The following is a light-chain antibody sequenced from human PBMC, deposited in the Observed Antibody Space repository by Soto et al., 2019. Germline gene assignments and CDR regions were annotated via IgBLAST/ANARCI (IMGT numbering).Light chain of an antibody. CDR1: QSVSSN. J-gene: IGKJ1*01. Sequence: EIVMTQSPATLSVSPGERATLSCRASQSVSSNLAWYQQKPGQAPRLIIYGASTRATGIPARFSGSGSGTEFTLTISSLQAEDVAIYYCQQYNNWPRTFGQGTKVEIK. CDR2: GAS. CDR3: QQYNNWPRT. V-gene: IGKV3-15*01.